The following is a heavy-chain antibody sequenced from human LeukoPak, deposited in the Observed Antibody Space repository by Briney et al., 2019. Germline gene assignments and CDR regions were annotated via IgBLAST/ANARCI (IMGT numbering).Heavy chain of an antibody. CDR1: GFTFSSYW. V-gene: IGHV3-7*01. Sequence: PGGSLRLSCAASGFTFSSYWMSWVRQAPGEGLEWVANIKQDGSEKYYVDSVKGRFTISRDNAKNSLYLQMNSLRAEDTAVYYCARDEGRLWFGLGYWGQGTLVTVSS. CDR3: ARDEGRLWFGLGY. CDR2: IKQDGSEK. J-gene: IGHJ4*02. D-gene: IGHD3-10*01.